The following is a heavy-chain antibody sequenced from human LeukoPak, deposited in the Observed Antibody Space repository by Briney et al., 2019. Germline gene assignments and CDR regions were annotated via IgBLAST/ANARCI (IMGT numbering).Heavy chain of an antibody. D-gene: IGHD3/OR15-3a*01. J-gene: IGHJ6*04. CDR2: IYYSGST. CDR1: GGSISSSSYY. V-gene: IGHV4-39*07. CDR3: ATLSLDLISWV. Sequence: PSETLSLTCTVSGGSISSSSYYWGWIRQPPGKGLEWIGSIYYSGSTYYNPSLTSRVTISVDTSKNQFSVRLISVTAADTAVYFCATLSLDLISWVWGKGTTVTISS.